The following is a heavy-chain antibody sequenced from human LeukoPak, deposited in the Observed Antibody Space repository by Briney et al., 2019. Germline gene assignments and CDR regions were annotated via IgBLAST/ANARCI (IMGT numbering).Heavy chain of an antibody. D-gene: IGHD1-7*01. J-gene: IGHJ3*02. Sequence: SETLSLTCAVYGGSFSGYYWSWIRQPPGKGLEWIGEINHSGSTNYNPSLKSRVTISVDTSKNQFSLKLSSVTAADTAVYYCARVKANYAFDIWGQGTMVTVSS. CDR3: ARVKANYAFDI. V-gene: IGHV4-34*01. CDR1: GGSFSGYY. CDR2: INHSGST.